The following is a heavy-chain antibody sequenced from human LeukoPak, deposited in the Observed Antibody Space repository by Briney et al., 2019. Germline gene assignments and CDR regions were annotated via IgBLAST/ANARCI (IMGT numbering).Heavy chain of an antibody. CDR2: ISYDGSNK. V-gene: IGHV3-30-3*01. CDR3: ARDGPTNWFDP. J-gene: IGHJ5*02. CDR1: GFTFSSYA. Sequence: GGSLRLSCAASGFTFSSYAMHSVRQAPGKGLEWVAVISYDGSNKYYADSVKGRFTISRDNSKNTLYLQMNSLRAEDTAVYYCARDGPTNWFDPWGQGTLVTVSS.